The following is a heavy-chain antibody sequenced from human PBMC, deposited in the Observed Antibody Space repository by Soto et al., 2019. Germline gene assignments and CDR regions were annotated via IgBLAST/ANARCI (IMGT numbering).Heavy chain of an antibody. CDR2: ISSSGSTI. V-gene: IGHV3-11*01. CDR3: ASCCSGWYKSDY. CDR1: GFTFSDYY. D-gene: IGHD6-19*01. J-gene: IGHJ4*02. Sequence: KSGGSLRLSCAASGFTFSDYYMSWIRQAPGKGLEWVSYISSSGSTIYYADSVKGRFTISRDNAKNSLYLQMNSLRAEDTAVYYCASCCSGWYKSDYWGQGTLVTVSS.